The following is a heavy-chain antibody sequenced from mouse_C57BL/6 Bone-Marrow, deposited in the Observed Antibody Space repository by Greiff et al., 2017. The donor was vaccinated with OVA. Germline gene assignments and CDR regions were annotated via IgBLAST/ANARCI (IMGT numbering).Heavy chain of an antibody. Sequence: EVKLVESGGDLVKPGGSLKLSCAASGFTFSSYGMSWVRQTPDKRLEWVATISSGGSYTYYPDSVKGRFTISSDNAKNTLYLQMSSLKTEDTAMYYCARRDYYAMDYWGQGTSVTVSS. J-gene: IGHJ4*01. CDR3: ARRDYYAMDY. CDR1: GFTFSSYG. V-gene: IGHV5-6*02. CDR2: ISSGGSYT.